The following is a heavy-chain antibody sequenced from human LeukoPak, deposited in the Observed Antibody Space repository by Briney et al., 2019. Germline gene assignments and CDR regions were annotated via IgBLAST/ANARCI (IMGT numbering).Heavy chain of an antibody. CDR1: GFTFSSYS. Sequence: GGSLRLSCTASGFTFSSYSMNWVRQAPGKGLEWVSYISSSSSTIYYADSVKGRFAISRDNAKNSLYLQMNSLRAEDTAVYYCARGGTAAGHRDYFDYWGQGTLVTVSS. CDR2: ISSSSSTI. CDR3: ARGGTAAGHRDYFDY. V-gene: IGHV3-48*01. D-gene: IGHD6-13*01. J-gene: IGHJ4*02.